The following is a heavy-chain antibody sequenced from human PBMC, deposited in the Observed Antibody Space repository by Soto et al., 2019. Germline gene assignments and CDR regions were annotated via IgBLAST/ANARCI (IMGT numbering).Heavy chain of an antibody. CDR1: AFTFSSYA. Sequence: EVQLLESGGGLVQPWGSLRLSCAASAFTFSSYAMNWVRQAPGKGLEWVSVISGSGGSTYYADSVKGRFTISRDNSKNTLYLQMNCLRAEDTAVYYCARRGSGIYYDYRGQGTLVTVSS. D-gene: IGHD1-26*01. V-gene: IGHV3-23*01. J-gene: IGHJ4*02. CDR3: ARRGSGIYYDY. CDR2: ISGSGGST.